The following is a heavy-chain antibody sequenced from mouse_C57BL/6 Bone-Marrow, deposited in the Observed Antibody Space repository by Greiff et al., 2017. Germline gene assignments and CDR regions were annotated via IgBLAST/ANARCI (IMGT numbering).Heavy chain of an antibody. CDR1: GYAFTNYL. CDR2: INPGSGGT. Sequence: QVQLKQSGAELVRPGTSVKVSCKASGYAFTNYLIEWVKQRPGQGLEWIGVINPGSGGTNYNEKFKGKATLTADKSSSTAYMQLSSLTSEDSAVYFCAREAVLGYFDVWGTGTTVTVSS. J-gene: IGHJ1*03. CDR3: AREAVLGYFDV. V-gene: IGHV1-54*01.